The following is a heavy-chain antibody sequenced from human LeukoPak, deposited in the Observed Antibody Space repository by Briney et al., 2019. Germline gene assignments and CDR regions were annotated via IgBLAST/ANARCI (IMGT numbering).Heavy chain of an antibody. CDR1: GFTFDDYA. J-gene: IGHJ5*02. CDR2: ISWNSGSI. CDR3: AKALTLGSSSAFDP. Sequence: GGSLRLSCAASGFTFDDYAMHWVRQAPGKGLEWVSGISWNSGSIGYADSVKGRFTISRDNAKNSLSLQMNSLRAEDTALYYCAKALTLGSSSAFDPWGQRTLVTVSS. D-gene: IGHD6-13*01. V-gene: IGHV3-9*01.